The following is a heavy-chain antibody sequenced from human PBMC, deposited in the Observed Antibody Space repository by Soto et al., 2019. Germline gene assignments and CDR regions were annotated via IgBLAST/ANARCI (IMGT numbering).Heavy chain of an antibody. CDR3: ARRDRSGFSYWLDT. CDR1: GGSIRSGDYY. J-gene: IGHJ5*02. CDR2: IYFSGTT. Sequence: QVQLQESGPGLVKPSQTLSLTCTVSGGSIRSGDYYWSWLRQHPGKGLEWIGTIYFSGTTYYNPSLKSRVTISVDTSKNQFSLNLSSVTAADTAVYYCARRDRSGFSYWLDTWGQGTLVTVSS. D-gene: IGHD3-22*01. V-gene: IGHV4-31*03.